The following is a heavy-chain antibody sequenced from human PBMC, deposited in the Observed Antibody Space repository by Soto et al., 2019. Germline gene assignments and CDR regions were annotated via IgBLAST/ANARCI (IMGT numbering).Heavy chain of an antibody. CDR1: GFTISSHW. Sequence: GGSLRLSCAASGFTISSHWMHWVRRAPGKGLVWVSRINSDGSSTNYADSVKGRFTISRDNAENTLYLQMNSLRAEDTAVYYCARELAPDTTLPSSLMDVWGQGTTVTVS. CDR2: INSDGSST. CDR3: ARELAPDTTLPSSLMDV. J-gene: IGHJ6*02. V-gene: IGHV3-74*01. D-gene: IGHD3-3*02.